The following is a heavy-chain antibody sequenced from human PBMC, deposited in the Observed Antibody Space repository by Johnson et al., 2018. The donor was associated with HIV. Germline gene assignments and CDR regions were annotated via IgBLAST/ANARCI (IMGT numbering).Heavy chain of an antibody. D-gene: IGHD6-19*01. J-gene: IGHJ3*02. Sequence: VQLVESGGGVVQPGGSRRLSCAAFGFTFDDYGMSWVRQAPRKGREWVSGIHWNGARTGHAASVKGRLTISRDNAKNYLYLQMNSLRAEDTALYYCARDWNPLAVAGAQYAFDIWGQGTMVTVSS. CDR3: ARDWNPLAVAGAQYAFDI. CDR2: IHWNGART. CDR1: GFTFDDYG. V-gene: IGHV3-20*04.